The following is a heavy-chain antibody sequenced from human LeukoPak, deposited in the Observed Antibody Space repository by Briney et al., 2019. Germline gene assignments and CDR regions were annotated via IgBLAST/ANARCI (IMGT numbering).Heavy chain of an antibody. CDR3: ARGDIVVVPAASSVGWFDP. CDR1: GFTFSSYA. V-gene: IGHV3-30*01. J-gene: IGHJ5*02. CDR2: ISYDGSNR. D-gene: IGHD2-2*01. Sequence: GGSLRLSCAASGFTFSSYAMHWVRQAPGKGLEWVAVISYDGSNRYYADSVKGRFTISRDNSKNTLYLQMNSLRAEDTAVYYCARGDIVVVPAASSVGWFDPWGQGTLSPSPQ.